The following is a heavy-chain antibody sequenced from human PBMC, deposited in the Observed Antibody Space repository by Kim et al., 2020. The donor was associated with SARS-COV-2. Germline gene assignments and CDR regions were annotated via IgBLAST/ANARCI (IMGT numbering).Heavy chain of an antibody. V-gene: IGHV1-69*04. Sequence: SVKVSCKASGGTFSSYAISWVRQAPGQGLEWMGRIIPILGIANYAQKFQGRVTITADKSTSTAYMELSSLRSEDTAVYYCARDQRWAYYYDSSGYYSGAVYYYGMDFWGQGTTVTVSS. J-gene: IGHJ6*02. CDR3: ARDQRWAYYYDSSGYYSGAVYYYGMDF. CDR1: GGTFSSYA. CDR2: IIPILGIA. D-gene: IGHD3-22*01.